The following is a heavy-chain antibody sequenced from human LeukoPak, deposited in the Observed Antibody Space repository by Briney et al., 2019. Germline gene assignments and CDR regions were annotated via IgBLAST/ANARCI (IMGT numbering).Heavy chain of an antibody. D-gene: IGHD3-3*01. CDR1: GFTFSDYY. V-gene: IGHV3-11*01. Sequence: GGSLRLSCAASGFTFSDYYMSWIRQAPGKGLEWVSYISSSGSTIYYADSVKGRFTISRDNAKNSLYLQMNSLRAEDTAVYYCARGPTSYYDFWSGYSGDYFDYWGQGTLVTVSS. J-gene: IGHJ4*02. CDR3: ARGPTSYYDFWSGYSGDYFDY. CDR2: ISSSGSTI.